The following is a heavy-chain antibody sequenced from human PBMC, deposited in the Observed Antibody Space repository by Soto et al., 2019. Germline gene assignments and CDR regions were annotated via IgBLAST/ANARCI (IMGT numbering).Heavy chain of an antibody. Sequence: GGSLRLSCAASGFTFNLYGMHWVRQAPGKGLEWVAAIAKDGSDIHYTDSVKGRFTIPRDNSENTLYLQMNSLRGDDSAVYYCAKAAAYDSSGYYYYSEYWGHGTLVTVSS. CDR3: AKAAAYDSSGYYYYSEY. V-gene: IGHV3-30*18. J-gene: IGHJ4*01. D-gene: IGHD3-22*01. CDR2: IAKDGSDI. CDR1: GFTFNLYG.